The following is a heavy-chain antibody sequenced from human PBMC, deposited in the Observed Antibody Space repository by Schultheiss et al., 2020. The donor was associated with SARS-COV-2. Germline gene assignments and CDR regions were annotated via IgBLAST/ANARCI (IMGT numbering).Heavy chain of an antibody. D-gene: IGHD5-18*01. Sequence: GGSLRLSCAASGFTFSSYAMSWVRQAPGKGLEWVAVISYDGSNKYYADSVKGRFTISRDNSKNTLYLQMNSLRAEDTAVYYCAKDHKDVDTAMVDFDYWGQGTLVTVSS. J-gene: IGHJ4*02. CDR1: GFTFSSYA. V-gene: IGHV3-30*18. CDR3: AKDHKDVDTAMVDFDY. CDR2: ISYDGSNK.